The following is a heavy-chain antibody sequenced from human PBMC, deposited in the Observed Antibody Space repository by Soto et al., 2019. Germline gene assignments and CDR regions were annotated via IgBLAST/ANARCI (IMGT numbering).Heavy chain of an antibody. CDR3: ANDYDYGDSLKAFDI. D-gene: IGHD4-17*01. V-gene: IGHV3-66*01. CDR1: GFTVSSNY. Sequence: GGSLRLSCAASGFTVSSNYMSWVRQAPGKGLEWVSVIYSGGSTYYADSVKGRFTISRDNSKNTLYLQMNSLRAEDTAVYYCANDYDYGDSLKAFDIWGQGTMVTVSS. J-gene: IGHJ3*02. CDR2: IYSGGST.